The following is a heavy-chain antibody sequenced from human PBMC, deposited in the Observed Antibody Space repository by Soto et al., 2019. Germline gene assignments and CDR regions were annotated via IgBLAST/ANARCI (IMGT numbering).Heavy chain of an antibody. Sequence: SETLSLTCTISGGSVSVYYWSLIRQSTGQGLEWIGYIYASGSPYYNPSLRSRVTISADTSKNQISLKLTSPTAADTAAYYCARGVGSSPPPYWGRGTLVTVSS. CDR2: IYASGSP. CDR3: ARGVGSSPPPY. D-gene: IGHD1-26*01. CDR1: GGSVSVYY. V-gene: IGHV4-59*02. J-gene: IGHJ4*02.